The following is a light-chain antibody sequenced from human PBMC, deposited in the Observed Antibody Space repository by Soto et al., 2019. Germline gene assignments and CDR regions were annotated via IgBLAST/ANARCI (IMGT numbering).Light chain of an antibody. CDR3: QQYGSSPPVT. Sequence: EIVLTQSPGTLSLSPGERATLSCRASQSVTGSYLAWYQQKPGQAPRLLIYGASSRASRIPDRFSGSGSGTDFTLTISRLEPEDFAVYYCQQYGSSPPVTFGPGTKVDIK. V-gene: IGKV3-20*01. CDR1: QSVTGSY. J-gene: IGKJ3*01. CDR2: GAS.